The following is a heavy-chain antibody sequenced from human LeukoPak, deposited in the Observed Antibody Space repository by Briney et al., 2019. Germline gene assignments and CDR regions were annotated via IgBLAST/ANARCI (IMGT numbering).Heavy chain of an antibody. Sequence: PGGSLRLSCAASEFTVSSNYMSWVRQAPGKGLEWVSVIYSGGSTYYADSVKGRFTISRDNSKNTLFLQMDSLRAEDTAVYNCARISRVSGAFDPWGQGTLVTVSS. V-gene: IGHV3-53*01. CDR1: EFTVSSNY. D-gene: IGHD3-10*01. CDR3: ARISRVSGAFDP. J-gene: IGHJ5*02. CDR2: IYSGGST.